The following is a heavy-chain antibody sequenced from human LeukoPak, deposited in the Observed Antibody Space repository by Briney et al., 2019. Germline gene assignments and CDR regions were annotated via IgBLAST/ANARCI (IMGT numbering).Heavy chain of an antibody. CDR2: IKQDGSEK. Sequence: GGSLRLSCAASGFTFSSYWMSWVRQAPGKGLEWVANIKQDGSEKYYVDSVKGRFTISRDNAKNTLYLQMNSLRAEDTAVYYCARDRIAAAGYGMDVWGQGTTVTVSS. CDR1: GFTFSSYW. V-gene: IGHV3-7*01. CDR3: ARDRIAAAGYGMDV. D-gene: IGHD6-13*01. J-gene: IGHJ6*02.